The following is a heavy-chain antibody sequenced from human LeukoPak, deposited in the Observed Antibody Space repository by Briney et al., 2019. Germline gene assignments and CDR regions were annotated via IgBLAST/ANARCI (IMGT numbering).Heavy chain of an antibody. V-gene: IGHV3-21*01. CDR2: ISSSSSYI. Sequence: PGGSLRLSCAASGFTFSSYSMNWVRQAPGKGLEWVSSISSSSSYIYYADSVKGRFTISRDNAKNSLYLQMNSLRAEDTAVYYCVLGYCSSTSCYTGYFQHWGQGTLVTVSS. CDR3: VLGYCSSTSCYTGYFQH. J-gene: IGHJ1*01. CDR1: GFTFSSYS. D-gene: IGHD2-2*02.